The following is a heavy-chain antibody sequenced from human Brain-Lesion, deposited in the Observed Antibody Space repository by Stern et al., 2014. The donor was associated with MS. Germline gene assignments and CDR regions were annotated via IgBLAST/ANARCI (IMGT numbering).Heavy chain of an antibody. J-gene: IGHJ5*02. Sequence: VQLVESGPGLVKPSETLSLTCTVAGGSVSSTSYAWAWIRQPPGKGLEWIGTIYYSGNTYYSPSLKSRLTISLDTSKNQFSPHLGSLTAADTAVYYCAGEEDIRYCSGGSCTGNWFDPWGQGTLVTVSS. V-gene: IGHV4-39*01. D-gene: IGHD2-15*01. CDR3: AGEEDIRYCSGGSCTGNWFDP. CDR1: GGSVSSTSYA. CDR2: IYYSGNT.